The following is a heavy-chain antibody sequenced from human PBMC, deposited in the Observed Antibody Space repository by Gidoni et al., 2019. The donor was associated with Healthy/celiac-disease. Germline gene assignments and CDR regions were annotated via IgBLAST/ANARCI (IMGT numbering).Heavy chain of an antibody. D-gene: IGHD2-21*02. CDR2: IIPIFGTA. Sequence: QVHLVQSGAEVKKPGSSVKVSCKASGGTFSSYSISWVRQAPGQGLEWMGGIIPIFGTANDAQKVQGRVTITADESTSTAYMELSSLRSEDTAVYYWARWGGRVVTRYSISGGFDYWGQGTLVTVSS. J-gene: IGHJ4*02. CDR3: ARWGGRVVTRYSISGGFDY. CDR1: GGTFSSYS. V-gene: IGHV1-69*01.